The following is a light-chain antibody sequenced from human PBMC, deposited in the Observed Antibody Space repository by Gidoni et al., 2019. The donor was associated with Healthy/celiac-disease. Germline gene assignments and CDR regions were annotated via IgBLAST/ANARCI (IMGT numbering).Light chain of an antibody. J-gene: IGLJ2*01. V-gene: IGLV2-11*01. CDR2: DVS. Sequence: QSALTQPRSVSGSPGQSVTISCTGTSSDGGGYHYVSWYPQHPGKAPKLMIYDVSKRPSGVPDRFSGSKSGNTASLTISGLQAEDEADYYCCSYAGSYTFLVVFGGGTKLTVL. CDR1: SSDGGGYHY. CDR3: CSYAGSYTFLVV.